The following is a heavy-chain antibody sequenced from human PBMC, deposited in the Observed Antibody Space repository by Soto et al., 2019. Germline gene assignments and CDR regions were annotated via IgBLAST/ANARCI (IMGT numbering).Heavy chain of an antibody. CDR1: GFNFRLYP. V-gene: IGHV3-23*01. D-gene: IGHD3-22*01. CDR2: ISGSGGST. Sequence: EVQLLESGGGLVQPGGSLRLSCGASGFNFRLYPMAWVRQAPGKGLEWVSSISGSGGSTFYADSVKGRFTISRDNSKNTLYLQMDTPRAGDSAVYYCAKAHTFRFYYFTGGDYWGQGTLVTVSS. CDR3: AKAHTFRFYYFTGGDY. J-gene: IGHJ4*02.